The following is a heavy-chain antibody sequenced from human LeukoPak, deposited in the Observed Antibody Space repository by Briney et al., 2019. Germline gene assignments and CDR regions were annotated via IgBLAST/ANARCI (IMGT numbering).Heavy chain of an antibody. CDR1: GGTFSSYA. Sequence: GASVKVSCKASGGTFSSYAISWVRQAPGQGLEWMGGIIPIFGTANYAQKFQGRVTITADESTSTAYMELSSLRSEDTAVYYCARESRIAARPPFAFDIWGQGTMVTVSS. CDR2: IIPIFGTA. J-gene: IGHJ3*02. V-gene: IGHV1-69*13. CDR3: ARESRIAARPPFAFDI. D-gene: IGHD6-6*01.